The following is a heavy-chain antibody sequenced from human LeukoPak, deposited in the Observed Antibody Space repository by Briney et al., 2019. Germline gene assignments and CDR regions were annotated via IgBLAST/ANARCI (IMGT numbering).Heavy chain of an antibody. Sequence: SETLSLTCTVSGGSISSGDYYWSWIRQPPGKGLEWIGYIYYSGSTYYNPSLKSRVTISVDTSKNQFSLKLSSVNAADTAVYYCARVSGYCSSTSCYTNYYYYMDVWGKGTTVTVSS. V-gene: IGHV4-30-4*08. D-gene: IGHD2-2*02. CDR2: IYYSGST. CDR1: GGSISSGDYY. J-gene: IGHJ6*03. CDR3: ARVSGYCSSTSCYTNYYYYMDV.